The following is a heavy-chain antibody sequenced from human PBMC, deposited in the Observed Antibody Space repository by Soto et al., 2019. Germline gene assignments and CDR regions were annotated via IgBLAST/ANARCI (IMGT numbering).Heavy chain of an antibody. V-gene: IGHV3-7*03. CDR1: GFTFSSYW. J-gene: IGHJ4*02. Sequence: GGSLRLSCAASGFTFSSYWMSWVRQAPERGLEWVANINQDATRQSYVDSVEGRFSISRDNAKNSVYLQMNNLRVDDTAVYYCARVGLFDGNKPITLEFWGQGTLVTVSS. D-gene: IGHD3-10*01. CDR3: ARVGLFDGNKPITLEF. CDR2: INQDATRQ.